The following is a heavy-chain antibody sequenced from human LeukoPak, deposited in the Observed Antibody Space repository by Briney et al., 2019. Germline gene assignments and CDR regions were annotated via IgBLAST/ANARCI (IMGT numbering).Heavy chain of an antibody. CDR3: ARTDYGDHYYYYYYMDV. Sequence: KPSETLSLTCTVSGGSISSYYWSWIRQPPGKGLEWIGYIYYSGSANYNPSLKSRVTISVDTSKNQFSLKLSSVTAADTAVYYCARTDYGDHYYYYYYMDVWGKGTTVTVSS. CDR1: GGSISSYY. D-gene: IGHD4-17*01. CDR2: IYYSGSA. J-gene: IGHJ6*03. V-gene: IGHV4-59*01.